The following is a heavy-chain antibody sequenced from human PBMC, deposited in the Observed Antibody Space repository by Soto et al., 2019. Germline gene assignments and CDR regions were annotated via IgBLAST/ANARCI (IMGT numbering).Heavy chain of an antibody. J-gene: IGHJ3*02. CDR3: ARAGKNGGNPLLAFDI. Sequence: EVQLVESGGGLVQPGGSLRLSCAASGFTFSSYWMHWVRQAPGKGLVWVSRINSDGSSTSYADSVKGRFTISRDNAKNTLYLQMNSLRAEDTAVYYCARAGKNGGNPLLAFDIWGQGTMVTVSS. CDR2: INSDGSST. CDR1: GFTFSSYW. V-gene: IGHV3-74*01. D-gene: IGHD2-15*01.